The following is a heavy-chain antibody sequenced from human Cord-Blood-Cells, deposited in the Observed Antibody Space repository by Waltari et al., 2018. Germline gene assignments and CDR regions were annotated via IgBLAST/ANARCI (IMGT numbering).Heavy chain of an antibody. CDR1: GFSLSNARMG. Sequence: QVTLKESGPVLVKPTETLTLTCTVSGFSLSNARMGVSWIRQPPGKALEWLAHIFSNDKKSYSTALKSRLTISKDTSKSQVVLTMTNMDPVDTATYYCARILCRFRACDAFDIWGQGTMVTVSS. J-gene: IGHJ3*02. CDR3: ARILCRFRACDAFDI. CDR2: IFSNDKK. V-gene: IGHV2-26*01. D-gene: IGHD3-10*01.